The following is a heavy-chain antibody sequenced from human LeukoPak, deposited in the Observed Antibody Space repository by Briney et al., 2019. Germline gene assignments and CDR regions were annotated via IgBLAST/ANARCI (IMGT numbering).Heavy chain of an antibody. J-gene: IGHJ4*02. Sequence: PGGSLRLSCAASGFTFSSYAMRWVRQAPGKGLEWVSSISGSGDSTYNADSVKGRFTIYRDKSKNTLYLQMNSLRADDTAVYYCAKDVGQEVDYWGQGTLVTVSS. D-gene: IGHD1-26*01. CDR1: GFTFSSYA. V-gene: IGHV3-23*01. CDR3: AKDVGQEVDY. CDR2: ISGSGDST.